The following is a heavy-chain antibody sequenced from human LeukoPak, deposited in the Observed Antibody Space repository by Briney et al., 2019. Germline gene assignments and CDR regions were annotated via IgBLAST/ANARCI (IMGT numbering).Heavy chain of an antibody. V-gene: IGHV4-39*07. Sequence: SETLSLTCTVSGGSISSSSYYWGWIRQPPGKGLEWIGSIYYSGSTYYNPSLKSRVTISVDTSKNQFSLKLSSVTAADTAVYYCARVGDPGRKYYYDSSGYYYHFDYWGQGTLVTVSS. J-gene: IGHJ4*02. CDR2: IYYSGST. CDR3: ARVGDPGRKYYYDSSGYYYHFDY. D-gene: IGHD3-22*01. CDR1: GGSISSSSYY.